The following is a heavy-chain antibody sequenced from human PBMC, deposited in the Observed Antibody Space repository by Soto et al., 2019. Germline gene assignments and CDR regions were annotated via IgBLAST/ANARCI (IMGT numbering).Heavy chain of an antibody. J-gene: IGHJ4*02. D-gene: IGHD3-22*01. CDR2: IIPIFGTA. Sequence: SVKVSCKASGGTFSSYAISLVRQAPGQGLEWMGGIIPIFGTANYAQKFQGRVTITADESTSTAYMELSSLRSEDTAVYYCARDRGLVYYDSSGYYDDYFDYWGQGTLVTVSS. V-gene: IGHV1-69*13. CDR1: GGTFSSYA. CDR3: ARDRGLVYYDSSGYYDDYFDY.